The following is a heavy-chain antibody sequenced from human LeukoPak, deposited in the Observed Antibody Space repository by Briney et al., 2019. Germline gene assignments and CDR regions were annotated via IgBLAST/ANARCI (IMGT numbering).Heavy chain of an antibody. V-gene: IGHV3-30-3*01. D-gene: IGHD5-24*01. CDR1: GFNFSSYA. CDR2: ISYDGSKK. CDR3: GRGEMATIRSQGFDY. J-gene: IGHJ4*02. Sequence: PGRSLRLSCAASGFNFSSYAMHWVRQAPGKELEWVAVISYDGSKKYYADSVKGRFTISRDNSKNTLYLQMNSLRAEDTAVYYCGRGEMATIRSQGFDYWGQGTLVTASS.